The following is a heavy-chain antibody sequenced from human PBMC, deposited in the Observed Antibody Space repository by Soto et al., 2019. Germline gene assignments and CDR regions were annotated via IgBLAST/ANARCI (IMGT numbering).Heavy chain of an antibody. Sequence: QITLKESGPTLVKPTQTLTLTCTFSGFSLSTTGVGVGWIRQPPEKALEWLALIYWDDAKRYSPSLKSRLTITKDTSKNQVVLTMTNMDPVDTATYYCARAVRGVANFDYWGQGTLVTVSS. CDR3: ARAVRGVANFDY. D-gene: IGHD3-10*01. J-gene: IGHJ4*02. V-gene: IGHV2-5*02. CDR1: GFSLSTTGVG. CDR2: IYWDDAK.